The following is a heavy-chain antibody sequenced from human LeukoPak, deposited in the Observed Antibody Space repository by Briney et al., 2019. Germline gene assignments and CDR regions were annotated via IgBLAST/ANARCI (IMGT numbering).Heavy chain of an antibody. CDR2: MSGDGVST. D-gene: IGHD3-10*02. Sequence: GGSLRLSCVASGFTFDDYAMHWVRQAPGKGLEWVSLMSGDGVSTYYADSVKGRFTISRDNSKNTLYLQMNSLRAEDTAVYYCARVYNYVFDYWGQGTLVTVSS. J-gene: IGHJ4*02. CDR1: GFTFDDYA. V-gene: IGHV3-43*02. CDR3: ARVYNYVFDY.